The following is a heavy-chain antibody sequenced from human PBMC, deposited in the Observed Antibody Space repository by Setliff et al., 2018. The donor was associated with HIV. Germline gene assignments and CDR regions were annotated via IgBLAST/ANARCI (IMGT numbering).Heavy chain of an antibody. D-gene: IGHD1-1*01. V-gene: IGHV1-69*13. J-gene: IGHJ5*02. CDR3: GRGDSLLESIVWFDR. Sequence: GASVKVSCKVAGGSFISYGFTWVRQAPGQGLEWMGGLIPLFGSANYPQKFQGRVTMTADESTRTVYMELSRLRFEDTAMYYCGRGDSLLESIVWFDRWGQGTLVTVSS. CDR2: LIPLFGSA. CDR1: GGSFISYG.